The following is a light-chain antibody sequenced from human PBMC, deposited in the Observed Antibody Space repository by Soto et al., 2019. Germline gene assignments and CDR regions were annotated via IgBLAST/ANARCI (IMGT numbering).Light chain of an antibody. CDR2: LGS. Sequence: DIVMTQSPLSLPVTPGEPASISCRSSQSLLHSNGYNYLDWYLQKPGQSPQLLIYLGSNRASGVPGRFSASGSGTYFTLKISRVEAEDVGVYYCMQARQTVWTFGQGTKVEIK. J-gene: IGKJ1*01. CDR3: MQARQTVWT. CDR1: QSLLHSNGYNY. V-gene: IGKV2-28*01.